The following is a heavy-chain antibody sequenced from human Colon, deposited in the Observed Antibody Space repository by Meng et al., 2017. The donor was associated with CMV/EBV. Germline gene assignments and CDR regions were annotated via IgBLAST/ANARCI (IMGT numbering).Heavy chain of an antibody. CDR2: IWYDGTDK. CDR3: AKDGTDRDSSYFIDN. V-gene: IGHV3-33*06. J-gene: IGHJ4*02. Sequence: SGFTFSRKGMNWVRQAPGMGLEWVAVIWYDGTDKFYADSVKGRFTISRDNAENMVYLQMNNLRAEDTAMYYCAKDGTDRDSSYFIDNWGQGTLVTVSS. CDR1: GFTFSRKG. D-gene: IGHD3/OR15-3a*01.